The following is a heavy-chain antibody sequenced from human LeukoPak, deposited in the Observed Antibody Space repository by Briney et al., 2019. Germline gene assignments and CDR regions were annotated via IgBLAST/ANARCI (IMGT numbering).Heavy chain of an antibody. D-gene: IGHD3-3*01. J-gene: IGHJ4*02. CDR2: ISSRSSTI. V-gene: IGHV3-48*01. CDR1: GFTFSSYS. Sequence: PGGSLRLSCAASGFTFSSYSMNWVRQAPGKGLEWVSYISSRSSTIYYADSENGRFTISRDNAKNSLYLQMNRLRAEDTAVYYCAREDGVVIGDYWGQGTMVTVPS. CDR3: AREDGVVIGDY.